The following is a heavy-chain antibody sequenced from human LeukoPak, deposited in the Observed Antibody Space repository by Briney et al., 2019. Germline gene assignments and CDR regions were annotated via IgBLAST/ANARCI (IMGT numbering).Heavy chain of an antibody. CDR2: IGPSGAVT. CDR1: GFTFETYA. Sequence: GGSLRLSCAGSGFTFETYAMTWVRQAPGKGLEWVSVIGPSGAVTHYAESVKGRFTISRDNSKNTLYLQMNSLRVGDTAIYFCAKYATGYAPNFDYWGQGTLVTVSS. CDR3: AKYATGYAPNFDY. V-gene: IGHV3-23*01. D-gene: IGHD5-12*01. J-gene: IGHJ4*01.